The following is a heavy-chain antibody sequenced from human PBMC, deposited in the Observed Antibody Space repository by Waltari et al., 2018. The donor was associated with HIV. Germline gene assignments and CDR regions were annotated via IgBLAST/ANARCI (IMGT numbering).Heavy chain of an antibody. D-gene: IGHD1-26*01. Sequence: EVQLVESGGGLVQPGGSLRVSCAVSGFSFSSYAMSWVRLGPGKGLGGVSVISVKGGTTSYADSVKGRFTISRDNSKNTLYLQMNSLRADDMAVYYCAKPQGGWELLGDFDMWGQGTMVAVSS. CDR3: AKPQGGWELLGDFDM. J-gene: IGHJ3*02. CDR1: GFSFSSYA. V-gene: IGHV3-23*04. CDR2: ISVKGGTT.